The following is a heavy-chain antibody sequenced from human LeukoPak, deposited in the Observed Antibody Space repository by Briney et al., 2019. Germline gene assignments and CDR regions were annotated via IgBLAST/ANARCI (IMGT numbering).Heavy chain of an antibody. J-gene: IGHJ4*02. CDR3: ARETAMGRSGHY. CDR1: GYSFTSYW. Sequence: GESLKISCKASGYSFTSYWIGWVRQMPGKGLEWMGIIDPSDSETRYTPSFQGQVTISVDKSLTTADLQWNSLKASDTAMYYCARETAMGRSGHYLGQGTLVTDSS. CDR2: IDPSDSET. D-gene: IGHD5-18*01. V-gene: IGHV5-51*01.